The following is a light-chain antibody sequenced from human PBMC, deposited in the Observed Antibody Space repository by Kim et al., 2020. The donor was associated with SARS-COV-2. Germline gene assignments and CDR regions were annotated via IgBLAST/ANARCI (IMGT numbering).Light chain of an antibody. V-gene: IGKV3-11*01. J-gene: IGKJ4*01. Sequence: EIVLTQSPATLSLSPGERATLSCRASQTVSTYLAWYQQKPGQAPRLLIYDASNRATGIPARFSGSGSGTDFTLTISSLEPEDFAVYYCQHRSEWPLTFGGGTKVDIK. CDR1: QTVSTY. CDR3: QHRSEWPLT. CDR2: DAS.